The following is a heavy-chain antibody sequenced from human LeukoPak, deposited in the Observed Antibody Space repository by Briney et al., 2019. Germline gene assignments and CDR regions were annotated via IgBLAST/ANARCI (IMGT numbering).Heavy chain of an antibody. Sequence: GGSLRLSCAASGFTFSSYSMNWVRQAPGKGLEWVSYISSSGSTIYYADSVKGRFTISRDNAKNSLYLQMNSLRAEDTAVYYCARAEGHYYDSSGYTRDFDYWGQGTLVTVSS. CDR2: ISSSGSTI. CDR1: GFTFSSYS. D-gene: IGHD3-22*01. CDR3: ARAEGHYYDSSGYTRDFDY. V-gene: IGHV3-48*04. J-gene: IGHJ4*02.